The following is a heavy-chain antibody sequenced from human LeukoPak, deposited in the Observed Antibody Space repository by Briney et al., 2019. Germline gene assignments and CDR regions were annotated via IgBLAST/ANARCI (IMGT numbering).Heavy chain of an antibody. V-gene: IGHV4-61*02. CDR2: IYTSGST. J-gene: IGHJ6*03. CDR1: GGSISSGSYY. D-gene: IGHD6-6*01. CDR3: ARDAEYSSSWGYYYMDV. Sequence: PSQTLSLTCTVSGGSISSGSYYWSWIRQPAGKGLEWIGRIYTSGSTNYNPSLKSRVTISVDTSKNQFSLKLSSVTAADTAVYYCARDAEYSSSWGYYYMDVWGKGTTVTVSS.